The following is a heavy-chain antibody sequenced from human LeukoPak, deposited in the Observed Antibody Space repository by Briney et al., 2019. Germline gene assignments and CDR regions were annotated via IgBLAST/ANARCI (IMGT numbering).Heavy chain of an antibody. CDR3: ARETSSSWDSYFDY. Sequence: GESLRLSCAASGFSFSTYWMSWVRQAPGKGLEWVANIKQDGTEKYYVDSVKGRFTISRDNSKNTLYLQMGSLRAEDMAVYYCARETSSSWDSYFDYWGQGTLVTVSS. V-gene: IGHV3-7*01. CDR2: IKQDGTEK. D-gene: IGHD6-13*01. CDR1: GFSFSTYW. J-gene: IGHJ4*02.